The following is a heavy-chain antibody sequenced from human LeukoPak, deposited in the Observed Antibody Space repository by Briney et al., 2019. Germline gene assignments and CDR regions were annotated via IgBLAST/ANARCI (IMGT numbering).Heavy chain of an antibody. J-gene: IGHJ4*02. CDR2: IKPGGSEK. V-gene: IGHV3-7*01. Sequence: SGGSLRLSCAASGFTFSDYWMSWVRQAPGKGLEWVATIKPGGSEKFYVDSVKGRFTISRDDAENSLSLQMNGLRAEDTAMYLCARDDLNYWGQGTLVTVSS. CDR3: ARDDLNY. CDR1: GFTFSDYW.